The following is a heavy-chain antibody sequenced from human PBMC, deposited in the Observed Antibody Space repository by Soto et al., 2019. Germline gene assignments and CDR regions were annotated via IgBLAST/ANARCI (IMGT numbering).Heavy chain of an antibody. CDR2: IYYSGST. D-gene: IGHD1-1*01. CDR3: ARDPGTTYDYYYGMDV. J-gene: IGHJ6*02. CDR1: GGSISSGGFY. V-gene: IGHV4-31*03. Sequence: QVQLQESGPGLVKPSQTLSLTCTVSGGSISSGGFYWSWIRQHPGKGLERIGYIYYSGSTYYNPSLKSRVTISVDTSKNQFSLKLSSVTAADTAVYYCARDPGTTYDYYYGMDVWGQRTTVTVSS.